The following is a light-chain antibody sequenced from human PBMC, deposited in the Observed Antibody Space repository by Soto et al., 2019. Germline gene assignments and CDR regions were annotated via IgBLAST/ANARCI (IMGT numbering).Light chain of an antibody. J-gene: IGKJ1*01. Sequence: AIQMTQSPSSLSASVGDRVTITCRASQGIRNDLGWYQQKSGKAPKLLIYAASSLQSGGPSRFIGSGSCTEFTLTISSLQPEDSATYYCLQNYNYPWTFGQGTKVEIK. CDR2: AAS. CDR3: LQNYNYPWT. V-gene: IGKV1-6*01. CDR1: QGIRND.